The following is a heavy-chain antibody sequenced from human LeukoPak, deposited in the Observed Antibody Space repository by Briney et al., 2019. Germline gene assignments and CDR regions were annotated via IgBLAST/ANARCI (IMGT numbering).Heavy chain of an antibody. J-gene: IGHJ4*02. CDR2: ISGSGGST. V-gene: IGHV3-23*01. Sequence: GGSLRLSCAASGFTFSSYSMNWVRQAPGKGLEWVSAISGSGGSTYYADSVKGRFTISRDNSKNTLYLQMNSLRAEDTAVYYCAKVRDDYGGNLDYWGQGTLVTVSS. D-gene: IGHD4-23*01. CDR1: GFTFSSYS. CDR3: AKVRDDYGGNLDY.